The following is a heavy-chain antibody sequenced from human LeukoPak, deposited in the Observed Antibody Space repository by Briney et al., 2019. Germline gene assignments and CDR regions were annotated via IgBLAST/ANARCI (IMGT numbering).Heavy chain of an antibody. CDR1: GFTFSSYW. J-gene: IGHJ3*02. D-gene: IGHD2-15*01. CDR2: IYSDGSST. Sequence: GGSLRLSCAASGFTFSSYWMHWVRQAPGKGLVWVSRIYSDGSSTNYADSVKGRFTISRDNAKNTLYLQMNSLRAEDTAVYYCARGEYCSGGSCYSAASDIWGQGTMVTVSS. CDR3: ARGEYCSGGSCYSAASDI. V-gene: IGHV3-74*01.